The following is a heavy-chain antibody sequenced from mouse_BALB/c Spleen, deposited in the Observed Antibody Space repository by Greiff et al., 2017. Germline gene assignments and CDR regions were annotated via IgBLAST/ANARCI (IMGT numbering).Heavy chain of an antibody. CDR3: ARFGNSYAMDY. V-gene: IGHV5-17*02. Sequence: EVKLMESGGGLVQPGGSRKLSCAASGFTFSSFGMHWVRQAPEKGLEWVAYISSGSSTIYYADTVKGRFTISRDNPKNTLFLQMTSLRSEDTAMYYCARFGNSYAMDYWGQGTSVTVSS. J-gene: IGHJ4*01. CDR1: GFTFSSFG. D-gene: IGHD2-1*01. CDR2: ISSGSSTI.